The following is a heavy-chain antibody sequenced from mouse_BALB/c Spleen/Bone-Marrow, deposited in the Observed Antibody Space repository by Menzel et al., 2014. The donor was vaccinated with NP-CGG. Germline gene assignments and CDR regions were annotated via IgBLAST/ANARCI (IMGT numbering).Heavy chain of an antibody. D-gene: IGHD1-1*01. CDR3: ARSGNSSGYFDY. J-gene: IGHJ2*01. V-gene: IGHV5-17*02. CDR2: ISSGSSTV. CDR1: GFTFSSFG. Sequence: EVQRVESGGGLVQPGGSRKLSCAASGFTFSSFGMHWVRQAPEKGLEWVAYISSGSSTVYYADKVMGRFTISRDNPKNTLFLQMTSLRSEDTAMYYCARSGNSSGYFDYWGQGTTLTVSS.